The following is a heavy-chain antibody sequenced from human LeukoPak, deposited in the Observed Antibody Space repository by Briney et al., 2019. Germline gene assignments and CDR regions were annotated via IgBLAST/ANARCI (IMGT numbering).Heavy chain of an antibody. CDR2: ISAYNGNT. J-gene: IGHJ4*02. Sequence: ASVKVSCKASGYSFTGYYIHWVRQASGQGLEWMGRISAYNGNTNYAQKLQGRVTMTTDTSTSTAYMELRSLRSDDTAVYYCARVRASVGATVYWGQGTLVTVSS. CDR1: GYSFTGYY. D-gene: IGHD1-26*01. V-gene: IGHV1-18*01. CDR3: ARVRASVGATVY.